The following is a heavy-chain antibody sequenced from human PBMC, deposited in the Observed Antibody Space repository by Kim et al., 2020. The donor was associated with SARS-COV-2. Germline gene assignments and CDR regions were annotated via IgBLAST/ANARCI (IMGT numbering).Heavy chain of an antibody. CDR3: LLVYYYDKAY. CDR1: GFTFSSYA. Sequence: GGSLRLSCAASGFTFSSYAMHWVRQAPGKGLEWVAVISYDGSNKYYADSVKGRFTISRDNSKNTLYLQMNSLRAEDTAVYYCLLVYYYDKAYWGQGTLVTVSS. J-gene: IGHJ4*02. V-gene: IGHV3-30*04. CDR2: ISYDGSNK. D-gene: IGHD3-22*01.